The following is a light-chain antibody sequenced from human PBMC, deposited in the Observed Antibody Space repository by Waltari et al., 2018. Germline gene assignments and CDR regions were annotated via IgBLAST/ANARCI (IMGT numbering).Light chain of an antibody. CDR2: WAS. CDR3: QQYYSRRT. CDR1: QSILYSSNDKNY. Sequence: DIVMTQSPDSLAVSLGESATIRCKSRQSILYSSNDKNYLAWYQQKPGQPPKLLIYWASTRESGVPDRFSGSGSGTDFTLTISSLQAEDVAVYYCQQYYSRRTFGQGTKVEIK. J-gene: IGKJ1*01. V-gene: IGKV4-1*01.